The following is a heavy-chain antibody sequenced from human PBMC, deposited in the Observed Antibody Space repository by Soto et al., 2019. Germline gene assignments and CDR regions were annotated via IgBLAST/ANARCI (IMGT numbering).Heavy chain of an antibody. Sequence: GGSLRLSCTASGFTFGDYAMSWFRQAPGKGLEWVGFIRSKAYGGTTEYAASVKGRFTISRDDSKSIAYLQMNSLKTEDTAVYYCTRPMYSSGWYGPDYWGQGTLVTVSS. J-gene: IGHJ4*02. D-gene: IGHD6-19*01. CDR1: GFTFGDYA. CDR2: IRSKAYGGTT. V-gene: IGHV3-49*03. CDR3: TRPMYSSGWYGPDY.